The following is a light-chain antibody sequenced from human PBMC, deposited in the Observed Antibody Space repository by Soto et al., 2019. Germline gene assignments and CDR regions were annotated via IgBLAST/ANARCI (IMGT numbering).Light chain of an antibody. J-gene: IGKJ1*01. V-gene: IGKV1-5*03. CDR3: QQYHIYSGT. CDR1: QGIRHY. CDR2: KAS. Sequence: DIQMTQSPSSLSASVGDRVTITCRASQGIRHYLAWYQQRPGKPPNLLIYKASTLASGVPSRFSGSGSGTEFTLTINSLQPDDFATYYCQQYHIYSGTFGQGTKVEIK.